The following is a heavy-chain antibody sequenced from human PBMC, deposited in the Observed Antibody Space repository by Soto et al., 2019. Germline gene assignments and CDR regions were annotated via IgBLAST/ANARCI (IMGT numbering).Heavy chain of an antibody. D-gene: IGHD6-19*01. V-gene: IGHV4-59*01. CDR3: ASAGQWPAHNGFDP. CDR1: GGSISSYY. Sequence: SETLSLTCTVSGGSISSYYWSWIRQPPGKGLEWIGYIYYSGSTNYNPSLKSRVTISVDTSKNQFSLKLSSVTAADTAVYYCASAGQWPAHNGFDPWGQGTLVTVSS. J-gene: IGHJ5*02. CDR2: IYYSGST.